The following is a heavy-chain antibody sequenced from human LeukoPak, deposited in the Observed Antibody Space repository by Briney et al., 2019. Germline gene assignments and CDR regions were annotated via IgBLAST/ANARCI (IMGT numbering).Heavy chain of an antibody. CDR1: GYTFSSYG. J-gene: IGHJ4*02. CDR3: AKAQDTAMALDY. D-gene: IGHD5-18*01. V-gene: IGHV3-33*06. CDR2: IWYDGSNK. Sequence: GGSLRLSCAASGYTFSSYGMHWVRQAPGKGLEWVAVIWYDGSNKYYADSVKGRFTISRDNSKNTLYLQMNSLRAEDTAVYYCAKAQDTAMALDYLGQGTLVTVSS.